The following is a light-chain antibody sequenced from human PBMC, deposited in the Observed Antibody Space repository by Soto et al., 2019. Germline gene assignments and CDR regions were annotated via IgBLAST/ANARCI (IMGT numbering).Light chain of an antibody. CDR3: QQYGSSLSIT. CDR2: GAS. Sequence: QSPGTLSMSPGERATLSCRASQSVSSSYLAWYQQKPGQAPRLLIYGASSGATGIPDRFSGSGSGTDFTLTISRLEPEDFAVYYCQQYGSSLSITFGQGTRLEIK. V-gene: IGKV3-20*01. J-gene: IGKJ5*01. CDR1: QSVSSSY.